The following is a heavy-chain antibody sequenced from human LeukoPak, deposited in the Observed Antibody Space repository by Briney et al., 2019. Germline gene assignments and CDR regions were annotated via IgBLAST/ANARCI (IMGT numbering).Heavy chain of an antibody. CDR2: IYYSGST. D-gene: IGHD2/OR15-2a*01. V-gene: IGHV4-39*01. J-gene: IGHJ2*01. CDR1: GGSISNSSYY. Sequence: SQTLSLTCTVAGGSISNSSYYWGWIRQPPGKGLEWIGSIYYSGSTYYNPSLKSRVTISVDTSKNQFSLKLSSVTAADTAVYYCARAFRARYFDLWGRGTLVTVSS. CDR3: ARAFRARYFDL.